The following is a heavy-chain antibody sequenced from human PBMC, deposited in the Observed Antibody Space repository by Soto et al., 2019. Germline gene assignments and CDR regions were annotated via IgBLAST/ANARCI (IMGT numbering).Heavy chain of an antibody. Sequence: PSETLSLTCAVYGGSFNGYYWSWIRQPPGKGLEWIGEINHSGSTNYNPSLKSRVTISVDMSKNQFSLKLTSVTAADTAVYYCARGRKQLVLAYYISYGMDVWGQGPTVTVSS. J-gene: IGHJ6*02. CDR2: INHSGST. CDR3: ARGRKQLVLAYYISYGMDV. CDR1: GGSFNGYY. D-gene: IGHD6-13*01. V-gene: IGHV4-34*01.